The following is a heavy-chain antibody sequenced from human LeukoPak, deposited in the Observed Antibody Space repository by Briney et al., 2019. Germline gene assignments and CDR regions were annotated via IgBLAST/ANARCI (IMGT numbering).Heavy chain of an antibody. Sequence: PPGGSLRFSCAASGFTFSSHGMSWVRQAPGKGLEWVTAISGRRASTYYADSVKGRFTISRDNSKNTLFLQMNSLRAEDTAVYYCAKRSEYGDNWNYLDYLGQGTLVTVSS. CDR2: ISGRRAST. J-gene: IGHJ4*02. CDR3: AKRSEYGDNWNYLDY. CDR1: GFTFSSHG. D-gene: IGHD4-23*01. V-gene: IGHV3-23*01.